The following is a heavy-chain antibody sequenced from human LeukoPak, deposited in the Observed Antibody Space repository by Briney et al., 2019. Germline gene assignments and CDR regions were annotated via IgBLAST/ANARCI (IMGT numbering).Heavy chain of an antibody. CDR2: ISYSGST. Sequence: NPSETLSLTRTVSGGSISSNNYYWGWIRQPPGKGLEWIGSISYSGSTYYNPSLESRVTISIGTSRNQFSLKVTSVTAADTAIYYCAREGLDYGGTLNWFDPWGQGTLVTVSS. V-gene: IGHV4-39*07. J-gene: IGHJ5*02. CDR3: AREGLDYGGTLNWFDP. CDR1: GGSISSNNYY. D-gene: IGHD4-23*01.